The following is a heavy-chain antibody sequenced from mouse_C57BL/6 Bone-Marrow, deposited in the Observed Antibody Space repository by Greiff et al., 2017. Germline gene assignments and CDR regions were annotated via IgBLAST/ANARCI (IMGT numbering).Heavy chain of an antibody. V-gene: IGHV5-4*01. CDR3: ARYGNYGSYWYCYV. D-gene: IGHD2-10*02. CDR1: GFTFSSYA. J-gene: IGHJ1*03. Sequence: VESGGGLVKPGGSLKLSCAASGFTFSSYAMSWVRQTPEKRLEWVATISDGGSSTYYPDTVKGRFTISRDNAKTNLYLQMRHLKSEDTAMYYCARYGNYGSYWYCYVGGTGTTGTVS. CDR2: ISDGGSST.